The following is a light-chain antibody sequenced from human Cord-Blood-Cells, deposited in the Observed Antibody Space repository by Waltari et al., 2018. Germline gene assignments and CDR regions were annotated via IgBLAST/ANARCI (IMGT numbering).Light chain of an antibody. CDR3: SSYTSSSTLV. CDR1: SSDVGGSNY. CDR2: DVS. Sequence: QSALTQPASVSGSPGQSITISCTGTSSDVGGSNYVSWYQQHPGKVPKLMIYDVSNRPSGVSNRFSGSKSGNTASLTISGLQAEDEADYSCSSYTSSSTLVFGGGTKLTVL. V-gene: IGLV2-14*01. J-gene: IGLJ2*01.